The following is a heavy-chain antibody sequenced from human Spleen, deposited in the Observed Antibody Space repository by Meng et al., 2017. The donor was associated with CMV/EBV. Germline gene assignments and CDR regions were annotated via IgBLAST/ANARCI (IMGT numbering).Heavy chain of an antibody. D-gene: IGHD4-17*01. J-gene: IGHJ6*02. Sequence: SCVVYGESFSGYYWTWIRQPPGKGLEWIGEINHSGSTNYNPSLKSRVTISVDTSKNQFSLKLSSVTAADTAVYYCARSDYGDQYYYYYGMDVWGQGTTVTVSS. V-gene: IGHV4-34*01. CDR3: ARSDYGDQYYYYYGMDV. CDR2: INHSGST. CDR1: GESFSGYY.